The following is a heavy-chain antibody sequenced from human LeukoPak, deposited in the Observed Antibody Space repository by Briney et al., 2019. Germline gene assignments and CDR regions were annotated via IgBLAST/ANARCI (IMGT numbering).Heavy chain of an antibody. D-gene: IGHD6-13*01. CDR3: TKDSVAAAGTAWFDP. J-gene: IGHJ5*02. Sequence: GGSLRLSCAASGYTFGNYAMTWVRQAPGKRLEWVSGISHNGDRIYYADSVKGRFTISRDNSKNTLCLQMNSLRPEDTALYYCTKDSVAAAGTAWFDPWGQGTLVTVSS. V-gene: IGHV3-23*01. CDR1: GYTFGNYA. CDR2: ISHNGDRI.